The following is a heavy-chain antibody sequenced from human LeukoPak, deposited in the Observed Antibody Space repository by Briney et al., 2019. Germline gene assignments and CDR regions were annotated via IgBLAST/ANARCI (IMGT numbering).Heavy chain of an antibody. CDR2: IYPGDSDT. CDR1: GYSFTSYW. CDR3: ARGVVPAATIRGDAFDI. D-gene: IGHD2-2*01. V-gene: IGHV5-51*01. J-gene: IGHJ3*02. Sequence: GESLKISCKGSGYSFTSYWIGWVRQMPGKGLEWMGIIYPGDSDTRYSPSFQGQVTISADKSISTAYLQWSSLKASYTAMYYCARGVVPAATIRGDAFDIWGQGTMVTVSS.